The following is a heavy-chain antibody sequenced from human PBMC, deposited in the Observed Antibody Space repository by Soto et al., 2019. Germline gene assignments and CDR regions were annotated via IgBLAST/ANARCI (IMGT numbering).Heavy chain of an antibody. J-gene: IGHJ6*02. V-gene: IGHV5-10-1*01. CDR1: GYSFTSYW. D-gene: IGHD3-3*01. CDR3: ARHQSSVLRFLEWFGMDV. Sequence: GASLKISCKGSGYSFTSYWISWVRQMPGKGLEWMGRIDPSASYTNYSPSFQGHVTISADKSISTAYLQWSSLKASDTAMYYCARHQSSVLRFLEWFGMDVWGQGTTVTVSS. CDR2: IDPSASYT.